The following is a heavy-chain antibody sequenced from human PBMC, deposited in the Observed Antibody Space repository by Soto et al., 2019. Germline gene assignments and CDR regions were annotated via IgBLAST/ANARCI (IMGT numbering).Heavy chain of an antibody. D-gene: IGHD2-15*01. V-gene: IGHV1-18*01. CDR3: ATDIGNSDR. CDR1: GYTFSSYS. J-gene: IGHJ1*01. Sequence: ASVKVSCKPSGYTFSSYSINWERQAPGQGLEWMAWMSTNSGNTHYAERLQGRVTVTLDKTARTAFMEMWGLTSDDTAVYFCATDIGNSDRWAQG. CDR2: MSTNSGNT.